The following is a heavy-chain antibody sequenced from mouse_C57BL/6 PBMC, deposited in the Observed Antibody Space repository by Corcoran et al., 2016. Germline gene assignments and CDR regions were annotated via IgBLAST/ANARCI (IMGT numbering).Heavy chain of an antibody. D-gene: IGHD2-5*01. CDR1: GFNIKDYY. Sequence: EVQLQQSGAELVRPGASVKLSCTASGFNIKDYYMHWVKQRPEQGLEWIGRIDPEDGDTEYAPKFQGKATMTADTSSNTAYLQLSSLTSEDTAVYYCTTVNLYYSKRNWFAYWGQGTLVTVSA. V-gene: IGHV14-1*01. CDR3: TTVNLYYSKRNWFAY. CDR2: IDPEDGDT. J-gene: IGHJ3*01.